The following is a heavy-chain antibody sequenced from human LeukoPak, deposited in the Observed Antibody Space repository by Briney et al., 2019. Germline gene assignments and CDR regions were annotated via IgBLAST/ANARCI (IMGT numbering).Heavy chain of an antibody. J-gene: IGHJ4*02. Sequence: GGSLRLSCTTSGFTLSHYWMNWVRQAPGKGLEWVANIWEDGSQKYYVDSVKGRFTISRGNAKNSLYLQMNSLRAEDTAVYYCARGTSTSKIDYWGQGTLVTVSS. CDR3: ARGTSTSKIDY. CDR2: IWEDGSQK. V-gene: IGHV3-7*01. CDR1: GFTLSHYW. D-gene: IGHD1-7*01.